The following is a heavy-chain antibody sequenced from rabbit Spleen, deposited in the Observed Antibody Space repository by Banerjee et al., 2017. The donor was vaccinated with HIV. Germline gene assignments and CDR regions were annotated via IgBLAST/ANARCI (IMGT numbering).Heavy chain of an antibody. CDR3: ARDGAGGSYFAL. CDR1: GVSFSVSSY. Sequence: QSLEESGGDLVKPGASLTLTCIASGVSFSVSSYICWVRQAPGKGLEWISCIAGSSSGFTYSATWAKGRFTCSKTSSTTVTLQMTSLTVADTATYFCARDGAGGSYFALWGPGTLVTVS. CDR2: IAGSSSGFT. J-gene: IGHJ4*01. V-gene: IGHV1S40*01. D-gene: IGHD8-1*01.